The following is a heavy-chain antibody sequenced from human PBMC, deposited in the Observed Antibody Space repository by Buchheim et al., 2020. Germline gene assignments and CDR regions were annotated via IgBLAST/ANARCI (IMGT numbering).Heavy chain of an antibody. CDR3: ARALPGIAAAGTRWFDP. CDR1: GYTFTSYD. J-gene: IGHJ5*02. D-gene: IGHD6-13*01. Sequence: QVQLVQSGAEVKKPGASVKFSCKASGYTFTSYDINWVRQATGQGLEWMGWMNPNSGNTGYAQKFQGRVTMTRNTSISTAYMGLSSLRSEDTAVYYCARALPGIAAAGTRWFDPWGQGTL. CDR2: MNPNSGNT. V-gene: IGHV1-8*01.